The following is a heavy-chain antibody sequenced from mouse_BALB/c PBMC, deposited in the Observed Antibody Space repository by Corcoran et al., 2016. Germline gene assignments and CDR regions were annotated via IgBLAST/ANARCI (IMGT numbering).Heavy chain of an antibody. J-gene: IGHJ3*01. D-gene: IGHD1-1*01. CDR2: IDPANGNT. CDR3: SRTGHGSSLAY. Sequence: EVQLQQSGAELVKPGASVKLSCTASGFNIKDTYMHWVKQRPEQGLEWFGRIDPANGNTKYDPKFQGKATITADKTSNTAYLQLISLTSEATAVYYCSRTGHGSSLAYWGQGTLVTVAA. CDR1: GFNIKDTY. V-gene: IGHV14-3*02.